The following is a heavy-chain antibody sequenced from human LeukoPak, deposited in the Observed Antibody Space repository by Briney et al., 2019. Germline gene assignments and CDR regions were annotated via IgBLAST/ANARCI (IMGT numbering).Heavy chain of an antibody. CDR1: GGSISSGSYY. CDR3: ARDSITIFGVVIIRENWFDP. J-gene: IGHJ5*02. CDR2: IYYGGST. Sequence: KPSETLSLTCTVSGGSISSGSYYWGWIRQPPGKGLEWIGSIYYGGSTYYNPSLKSRVTISVDTSKNQFSLKLSSVTAADTAVYYCARDSITIFGVVIIRENWFDPWGQGTLVTVSS. V-gene: IGHV4-39*07. D-gene: IGHD3-3*01.